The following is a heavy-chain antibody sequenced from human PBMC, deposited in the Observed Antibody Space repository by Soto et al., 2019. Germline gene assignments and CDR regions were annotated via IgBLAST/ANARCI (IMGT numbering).Heavy chain of an antibody. CDR1: GYTLNTYY. J-gene: IGHJ4*02. V-gene: IGHV1-46*02. Sequence: ASVKVSCKASGYTLNTYYIRWVRQAPGQGLEWVGIINPSSDTTNYAQRFQGRLTMTRDTSTSTVYMDLSSLRSEDTAVYYCAREIAVGGRAFDYWGQGTLVTVSS. D-gene: IGHD6-19*01. CDR3: AREIAVGGRAFDY. CDR2: INPSSDTT.